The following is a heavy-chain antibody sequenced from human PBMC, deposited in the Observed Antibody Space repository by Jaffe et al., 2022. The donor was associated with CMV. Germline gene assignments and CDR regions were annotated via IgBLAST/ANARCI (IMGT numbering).Heavy chain of an antibody. V-gene: IGHV3-72*01. Sequence: EVQLVESGGGLVQPGGSLRLSCAASGFTFSDHYMDWVRQAPGKGLEWVGRTRNKANSYTTEYAASVKGRFTISRDDSKNSLYLQMNSLKTEDTAVYYCARMRVVPAAMWAYYYYMDVWGKGTTVTVSS. CDR2: TRNKANSYTT. CDR1: GFTFSDHY. J-gene: IGHJ6*03. D-gene: IGHD2-2*01. CDR3: ARMRVVPAAMWAYYYYMDV.